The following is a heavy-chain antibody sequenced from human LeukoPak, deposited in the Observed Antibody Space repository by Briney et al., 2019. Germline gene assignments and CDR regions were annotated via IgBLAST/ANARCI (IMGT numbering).Heavy chain of an antibody. V-gene: IGHV4-31*03. CDR3: ANYGSGSYRFDP. J-gene: IGHJ5*02. CDR1: GGSISSGGYY. CDR2: IYYSGGT. D-gene: IGHD3-10*01. Sequence: PSQTLSLTCTVSGGSISSGGYYWGWVRQHPGRGLEWIGYIYYSGGTYYNPSLKSRVTISVDTAKNQFSLKLSSVTAAATAVYYCANYGSGSYRFDPWGQGTLVTVSS.